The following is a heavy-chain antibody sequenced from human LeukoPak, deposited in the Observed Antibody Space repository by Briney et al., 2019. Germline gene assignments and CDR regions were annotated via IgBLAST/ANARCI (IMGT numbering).Heavy chain of an antibody. V-gene: IGHV1-18*01. CDR3: ARGRGRYCSSTSCYLTLCCWFDP. CDR2: ISAYNGNT. Sequence: GASVKVSCKASGYTFTSYDISWVRQAPGQGLEWMGWISAYNGNTNYAQKLQGRVTMTRNTSISTAYMELSSLRSEDTAVYYCARGRGRYCSSTSCYLTLCCWFDPWGQGTLVTVSS. D-gene: IGHD2-2*01. J-gene: IGHJ5*02. CDR1: GYTFTSYD.